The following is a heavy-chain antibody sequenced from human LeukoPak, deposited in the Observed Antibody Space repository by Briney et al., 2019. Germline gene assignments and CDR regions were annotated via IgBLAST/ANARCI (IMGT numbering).Heavy chain of an antibody. D-gene: IGHD3-10*01. J-gene: IGHJ6*02. CDR1: GYTFTSYG. CDR2: IRAYNGNT. V-gene: IGHV1-18*01. Sequence: ASVKVSGKASGYTFTSYGISWVRQAPGQGLEWMGWIRAYNGNTNYAQKLQGRVTMTTDTSTSTAYMELRSLRSDDTAVYYCASRYYYGSGSYYNKDYYYGMDVWGQGTTVTVSS. CDR3: ASRYYYGSGSYYNKDYYYGMDV.